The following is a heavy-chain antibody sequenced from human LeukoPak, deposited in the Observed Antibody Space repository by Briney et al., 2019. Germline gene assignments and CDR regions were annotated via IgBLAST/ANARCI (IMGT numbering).Heavy chain of an antibody. D-gene: IGHD6-6*01. J-gene: IGHJ2*01. CDR1: GGSFIGYY. CDR3: ARRRQYTSSLFWNFDL. Sequence: PSETLSLTCAVYGGSFIGYYWSWIRQPPGKGLEWIGEINHSGNTNYNPSLKSRVTISVDTSKNQFSLKLTSVTAADTAVYYCARRRQYTSSLFWNFDLWGRGTLVTVSS. CDR2: INHSGNT. V-gene: IGHV4-34*01.